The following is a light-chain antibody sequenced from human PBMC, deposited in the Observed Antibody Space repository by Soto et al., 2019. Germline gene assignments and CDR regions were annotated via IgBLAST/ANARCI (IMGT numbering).Light chain of an antibody. J-gene: IGKJ1*01. CDR3: QKYNSAPRT. CDR1: QGISNY. CDR2: AAS. V-gene: IGKV1-27*01. Sequence: IQMTHSPSSLSASVGDRGTITFRASQGISNYLAWYQQKPGKVPKLLIYAASTLQSGVPSRFSGSGSGTDFILTISSLQPEDVATYYCQKYNSAPRTFGQGTKVDI.